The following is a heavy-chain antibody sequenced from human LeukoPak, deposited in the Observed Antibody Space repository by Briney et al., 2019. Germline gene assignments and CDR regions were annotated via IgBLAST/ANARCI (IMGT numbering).Heavy chain of an antibody. V-gene: IGHV3-21*01. CDR3: ARGAFFVDY. CDR1: GFTFSSYI. D-gene: IGHD3-3*01. CDR2: ISSSSSYI. J-gene: IGHJ4*02. Sequence: GGSLRLSCAASGFTFSSYIMNWVRQAPGKGLEWVSSISSSSSYIYYADSVKGRFTISRDNAKNSLYPQMNSLRAEDTAVYYCARGAFFVDYWGQGTLVTVSS.